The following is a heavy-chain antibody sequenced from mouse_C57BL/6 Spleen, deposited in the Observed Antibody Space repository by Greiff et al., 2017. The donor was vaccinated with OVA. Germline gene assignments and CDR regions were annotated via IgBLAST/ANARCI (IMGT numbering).Heavy chain of an antibody. V-gene: IGHV1-72*01. CDR3: ARQDYYGSTPYAMDD. CDR1: GYTFTSYW. D-gene: IGHD1-1*01. Sequence: QVQLQQPGAELVKPGASVKLSCKASGYTFTSYWMHWVKQRPGRGLEWIGRIDPSGGGTKYNEKFKSKATLTVDKPSSTAYMQLSSLTSEDPAVDYCARQDYYGSTPYAMDDWGKGTSVTVSS. J-gene: IGHJ4*01. CDR2: IDPSGGGT.